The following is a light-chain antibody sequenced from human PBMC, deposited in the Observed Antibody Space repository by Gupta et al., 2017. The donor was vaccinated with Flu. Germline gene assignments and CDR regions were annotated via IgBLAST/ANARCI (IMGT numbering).Light chain of an antibody. CDR1: QGISSD. CDR3: LQHTGFPPFT. V-gene: IGKV1-17*01. J-gene: IGKJ3*01. Sequence: DIRLSQAPSSRSASVGDRGTITCRTSQGISSDLVWYQQKPGKAPTLLIYDASSWQSGVPSRFSGSGSGTEFTLTISSVQPEDFAVYYCLQHTGFPPFTFGHGTTVDIK. CDR2: DAS.